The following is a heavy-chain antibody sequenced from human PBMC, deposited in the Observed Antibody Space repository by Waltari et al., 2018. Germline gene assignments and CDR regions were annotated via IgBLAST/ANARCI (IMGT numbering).Heavy chain of an antibody. J-gene: IGHJ3*02. CDR2: IYTSGSN. Sequence: QVQLQESGPGLVKPSQTLSLTCTVSGGSISSGSYYWSWIRQPAGQGLEWIGRIYTSGSNNYDPSLKVRGNISVDTAKNQFALKLRSVTAADTAVYYCARVDSSGWYRDAFDIWGQGTMVTVSS. V-gene: IGHV4-61*02. CDR1: GGSISSGSYY. D-gene: IGHD6-19*01. CDR3: ARVDSSGWYRDAFDI.